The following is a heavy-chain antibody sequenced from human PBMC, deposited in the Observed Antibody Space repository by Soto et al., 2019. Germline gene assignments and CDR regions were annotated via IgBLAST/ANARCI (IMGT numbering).Heavy chain of an antibody. D-gene: IGHD2-2*01. J-gene: IGHJ3*02. Sequence: QVQLVESGGGVVHPGRSLRLSCAASGFTFSSYGMHWVRQAPGKGLEWVAVIWYDGSNKYYADSVKGRFTISRDNSKNTLYLQMNSLRAEDTAVYYCARDGDCSSTSCYDRSDAFDIWGQGTMVTVSS. CDR3: ARDGDCSSTSCYDRSDAFDI. CDR1: GFTFSSYG. CDR2: IWYDGSNK. V-gene: IGHV3-33*01.